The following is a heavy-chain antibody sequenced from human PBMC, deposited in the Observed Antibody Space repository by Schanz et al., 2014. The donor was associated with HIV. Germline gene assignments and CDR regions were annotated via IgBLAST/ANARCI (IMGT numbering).Heavy chain of an antibody. J-gene: IGHJ4*02. D-gene: IGHD2-21*02. Sequence: QVQLVESGGGVVQPGRSLRLSCAGSGFSFDTFGIHWVRQAPGKGLEWLAVISYDGRNKKFANSVKGRFTISRDNSKNTVYLHMNSLRAEDTAVYNCARGDAGDILDHWGRGTLVTVSP. V-gene: IGHV3-30*03. CDR2: ISYDGRNK. CDR3: ARGDAGDILDH. CDR1: GFSFDTFG.